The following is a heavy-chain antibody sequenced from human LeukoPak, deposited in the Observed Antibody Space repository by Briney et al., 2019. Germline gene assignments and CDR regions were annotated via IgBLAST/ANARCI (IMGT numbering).Heavy chain of an antibody. D-gene: IGHD1-26*01. J-gene: IGHJ6*03. CDR1: GFTFSSYW. V-gene: IGHV3-7*01. CDR3: ARDRELVGATTAYYMDV. CDR2: IKEDGSEK. Sequence: GGSLRLSCAASGFTFSSYWMSWVRQAPGKGLEWVANIKEDGSEKCYVDSVKGRFTISRDNAKNSLYLQMNSLRAEDTAVYYCARDRELVGATTAYYMDVWGKGTTVTVSS.